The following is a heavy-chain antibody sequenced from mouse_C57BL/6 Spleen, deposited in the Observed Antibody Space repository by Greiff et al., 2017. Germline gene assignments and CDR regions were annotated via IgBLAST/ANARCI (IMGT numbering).Heavy chain of an antibody. CDR3: ARRFQSALREAWFAY. CDR1: GYAFSSYW. V-gene: IGHV1-80*01. Sequence: QVQLQQSGAELVKPGASVKISCKASGYAFSSYWMNWVKQRPGKGLEWIGQIYPGDGDTNYNGKFKGKATLTADKSSSTAYMQLSSLTSEDSAVYFCARRFQSALREAWFAYWGQGTLVTVSA. D-gene: IGHD1-1*01. CDR2: IYPGDGDT. J-gene: IGHJ3*01.